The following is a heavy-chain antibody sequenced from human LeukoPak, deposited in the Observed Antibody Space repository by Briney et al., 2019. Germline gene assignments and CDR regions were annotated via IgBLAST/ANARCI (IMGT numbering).Heavy chain of an antibody. V-gene: IGHV3-21*01. CDR3: STWRIDDILTGYSAGLEAFDI. D-gene: IGHD3-9*01. Sequence: GGSLRLSCAASGFTFSSYSMNWVRQAPGKGLEWVSSISSSSSYIYYADSVKGRFTISRDNAKNSLYLQMNSLRAEDTAVYYCSTWRIDDILTGYSAGLEAFDIWGQGTMVTVSS. J-gene: IGHJ3*02. CDR1: GFTFSSYS. CDR2: ISSSSSYI.